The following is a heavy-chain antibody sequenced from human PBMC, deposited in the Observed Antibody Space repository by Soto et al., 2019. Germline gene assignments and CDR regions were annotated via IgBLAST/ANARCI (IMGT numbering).Heavy chain of an antibody. D-gene: IGHD3-9*01. CDR3: TRDPYDILTGYHDAFDM. Sequence: GGSLRLSCSASGFTFGDYAMSWFRQAPGKGLEWVGFIRSKTYGGTTEYAASVKGRFTISRDDSKSIAYLQMNSLKSEDTAVYYCTRDPYDILTGYHDAFDMWGQGTMVTVSS. V-gene: IGHV3-49*03. CDR2: IRSKTYGGTT. CDR1: GFTFGDYA. J-gene: IGHJ3*02.